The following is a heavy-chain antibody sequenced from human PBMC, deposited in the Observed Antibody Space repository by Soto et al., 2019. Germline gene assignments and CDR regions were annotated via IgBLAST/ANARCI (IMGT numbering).Heavy chain of an antibody. CDR1: GDSVSSNSAA. V-gene: IGHV6-1*01. J-gene: IGHJ5*02. CDR2: TYYRSKWYN. D-gene: IGHD3-3*01. CDR3: ARVPIWAIFGVANGPEYNWFDP. Sequence: LLRQSQTLSLTCAISGDSVSSNSAAWNWIRQSPSRGLEWLGRTYYRSKWYNDYAVSVKSRITINPDTSKNQFSLQLNSVTPEDTAVYYCARVPIWAIFGVANGPEYNWFDPWGQGTLVTVSS.